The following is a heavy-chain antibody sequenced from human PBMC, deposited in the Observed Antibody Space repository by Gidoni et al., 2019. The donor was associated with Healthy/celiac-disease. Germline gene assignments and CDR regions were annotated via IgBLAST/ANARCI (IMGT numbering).Heavy chain of an antibody. CDR3: ARGVLGYCSSTSCYASDY. CDR2: IIPSLGIA. J-gene: IGHJ4*02. V-gene: IGHV1-69*10. D-gene: IGHD2-2*01. CDR1: GRTFISYA. Sequence: QVQLVQSGAEVKKPGSSVKVSCKASGRTFISYAISWVRQAPGQGLEWMGGIIPSLGIANYAQKFQGRVTITADKSTSTAYMELSSLRSEDTAVYYCARGVLGYCSSTSCYASDYWGQGTLVTVSS.